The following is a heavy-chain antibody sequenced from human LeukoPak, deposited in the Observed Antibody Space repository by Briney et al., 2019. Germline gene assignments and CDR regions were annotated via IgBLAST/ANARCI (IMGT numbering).Heavy chain of an antibody. CDR3: ARDLGMGRNDFWSGYHVGDAFDI. CDR1: GYTFTVYY. J-gene: IGHJ3*02. Sequence: GASVKVSCKASGYTFTVYYMHWVRQAPGQGLEWMGWINPNSGGTNYAQKFQGRVTMTRDTSISTAYMELSRLRSDDTAVYYCARDLGMGRNDFWSGYHVGDAFDIWGQGTMVTVSS. CDR2: INPNSGGT. V-gene: IGHV1-2*02. D-gene: IGHD3-3*01.